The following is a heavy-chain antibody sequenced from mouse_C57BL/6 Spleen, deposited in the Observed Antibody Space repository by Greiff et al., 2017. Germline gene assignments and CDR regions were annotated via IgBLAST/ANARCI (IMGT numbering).Heavy chain of an antibody. CDR1: GYTFTSYW. Sequence: QVHVKQPGAELVKPGASVKLSCKASGYTFTSYWMHWVKQRPGQGLEWIGMIHPNSGSTNYNEKFKSKATLTVDKSSSTAYMQLSSLTSEDSAVYYCARFGTSLPDYWGQGTTLTVSS. CDR2: IHPNSGST. CDR3: ARFGTSLPDY. V-gene: IGHV1-64*01. J-gene: IGHJ2*01.